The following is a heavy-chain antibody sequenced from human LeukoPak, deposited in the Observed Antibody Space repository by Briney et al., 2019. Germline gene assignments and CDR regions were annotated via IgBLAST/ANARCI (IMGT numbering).Heavy chain of an antibody. CDR1: GYTFTNYY. V-gene: IGHV1-46*01. D-gene: IGHD2-2*01. J-gene: IGHJ4*02. Sequence: ASVKVSCKASGYTFTNYYIHWVRQAPGQGLEWMGIINPTGDSTTYAQKFQGRVTMTRDTSTNTVYMELSSLRSDDTAVYYCARHPSPQLHHFAYWGQGTLVTVSS. CDR2: INPTGDST. CDR3: ARHPSPQLHHFAY.